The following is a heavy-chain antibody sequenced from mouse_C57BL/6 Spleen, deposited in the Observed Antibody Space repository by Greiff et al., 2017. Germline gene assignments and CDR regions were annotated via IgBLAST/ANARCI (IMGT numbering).Heavy chain of an antibody. CDR3: ARSLSYSNYGYFDV. D-gene: IGHD2-5*01. V-gene: IGHV7-3*01. J-gene: IGHJ1*03. CDR1: GFTFTDYY. Sequence: EVQLVESGGGLVQPGGSLSLSCAASGFTFTDYYMSWVRQPPGKALEWLGFIRNKANGYTTEYSASVKGRFTISRDNSQSILYLQMNALRAEDSATYYCARSLSYSNYGYFDVWGTGTTVTVSS. CDR2: IRNKANGYTT.